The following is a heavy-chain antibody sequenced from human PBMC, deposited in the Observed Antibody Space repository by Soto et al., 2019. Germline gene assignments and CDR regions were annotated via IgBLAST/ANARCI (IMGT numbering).Heavy chain of an antibody. D-gene: IGHD2-15*01. CDR1: GFTFSAYA. CDR3: AHPRGFRVFDAYDF. V-gene: IGHV3-23*01. J-gene: IGHJ3*01. CDR2: ISGSGGNT. Sequence: PGGSLRLSCAVSGFTFSAYAMSWVRQAPGKGLEWVSAISGSGGNTFYADSVKGRFTISRDNSINTLYLQMNSLRTEDTAVYYCAHPRGFRVFDAYDFWGQGTMVTVSS.